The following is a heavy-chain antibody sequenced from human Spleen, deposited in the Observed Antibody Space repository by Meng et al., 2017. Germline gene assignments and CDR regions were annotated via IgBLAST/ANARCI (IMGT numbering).Heavy chain of an antibody. D-gene: IGHD1-26*01. V-gene: IGHV3-11*01. Sequence: QWEWVEFGGGLVKPGGSLRLSCAASGFIFSAYYMTWIRQAPGKGLEWVSYISSGGSTIYYADSVKGRFTISRDNAKNSLYLQMNSLRAEDTAVYYCARDTTDGSRWGQGTLVTVSS. J-gene: IGHJ4*02. CDR1: GFIFSAYY. CDR3: ARDTTDGSR. CDR2: ISSGGSTI.